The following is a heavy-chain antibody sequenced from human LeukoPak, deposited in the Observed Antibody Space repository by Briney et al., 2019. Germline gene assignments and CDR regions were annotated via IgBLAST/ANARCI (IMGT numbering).Heavy chain of an antibody. D-gene: IGHD4-17*01. CDR2: ISYDGSNK. CDR3: AREHDYGDPGY. V-gene: IGHV3-30-3*01. CDR1: GFTFSSYA. J-gene: IGHJ4*02. Sequence: GGSLRLSCAASGFTFSSYAMHWVRQAPGKGLEWVAVISYDGSNKYYADSVKGRFTISRDNSKNTLYLQMNSLRAEDTAVYYCAREHDYGDPGYWGQGTLVTVSS.